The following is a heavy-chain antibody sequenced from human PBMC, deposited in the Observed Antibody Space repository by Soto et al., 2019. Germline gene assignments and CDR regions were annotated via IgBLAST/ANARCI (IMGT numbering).Heavy chain of an antibody. V-gene: IGHV4-4*02. Sequence: SETLSLTCAVSGGSISSSNWWSWVRQTPGKGLEWIGEVYHSGSTNYNPSLKSRVTMSIDKPKNQFSLKLTSVTAADTALYYCAREIAAAGTRYSWFDPWGQGTLVTVSS. CDR3: AREIAAAGTRYSWFDP. CDR2: VYHSGST. J-gene: IGHJ5*02. CDR1: GGSISSSNW. D-gene: IGHD6-13*01.